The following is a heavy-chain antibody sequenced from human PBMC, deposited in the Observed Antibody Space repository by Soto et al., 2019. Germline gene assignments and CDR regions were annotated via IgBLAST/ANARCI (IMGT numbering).Heavy chain of an antibody. D-gene: IGHD4-17*01. Sequence: SETLSLTCTVSGGSISSYYWSWIRQPPGKGLEWIGYIYYSGSTNYNPSLKSRVTISVDTSKNQFSLKLSSVTAADTAVYYCASDSGYGDYYYSYYMDVWGKGTTVTVSS. V-gene: IGHV4-59*01. CDR1: GGSISSYY. CDR3: ASDSGYGDYYYSYYMDV. J-gene: IGHJ6*03. CDR2: IYYSGST.